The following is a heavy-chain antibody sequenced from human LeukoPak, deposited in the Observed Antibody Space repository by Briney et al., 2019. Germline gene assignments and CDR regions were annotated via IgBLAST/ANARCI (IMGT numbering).Heavy chain of an antibody. V-gene: IGHV3-7*01. CDR1: EFTFSNFW. CDR2: TNRDGSEK. D-gene: IGHD1-26*01. CDR3: ARDSGSCRGCAFDI. J-gene: IGHJ3*02. Sequence: PGGSLRLSCAASEFTFSNFWMSWVRQVPGKGLEWVANTNRDGSEKYYVVSVEGRVTISRDNAMNFLYLQLNSLRVDDTAVYYCARDSGSCRGCAFDIWGQGTVVTVSS.